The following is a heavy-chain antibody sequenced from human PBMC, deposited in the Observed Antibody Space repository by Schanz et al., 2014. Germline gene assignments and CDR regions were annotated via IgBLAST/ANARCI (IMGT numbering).Heavy chain of an antibody. J-gene: IGHJ5*02. CDR1: GFTFSSYA. Sequence: EVQLVESGGGLVQPGGSLRFSCAASGFTFSSYAMSWVRQAPGKGLEWVSAISGSGGSTYYADSVKGRFTISRENAKNSLYLQMNSLRAGDTAVYYCARGEGGYCSGGSCYEWFDPWGQGTLVTVSS. CDR3: ARGEGGYCSGGSCYEWFDP. CDR2: ISGSGGST. D-gene: IGHD2-15*01. V-gene: IGHV3-23*04.